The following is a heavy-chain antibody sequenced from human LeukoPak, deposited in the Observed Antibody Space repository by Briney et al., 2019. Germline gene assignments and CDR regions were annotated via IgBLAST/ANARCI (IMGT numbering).Heavy chain of an antibody. Sequence: MSSETLSLTCTVSGGSISSSSYYCGWIRQPPGKGLEWIGSIYYSGSTYYNPSLKSRVTISVDTSKNQFSLKLSSVTAADTAVYYCARECRFSGCLDYWGQGTLVTVSS. D-gene: IGHD6-19*01. J-gene: IGHJ4*02. V-gene: IGHV4-39*07. CDR1: GGSISSSSYY. CDR2: IYYSGST. CDR3: ARECRFSGCLDY.